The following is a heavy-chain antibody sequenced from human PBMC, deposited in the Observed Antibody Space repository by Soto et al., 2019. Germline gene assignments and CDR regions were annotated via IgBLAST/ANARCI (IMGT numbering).Heavy chain of an antibody. V-gene: IGHV1-69*06. D-gene: IGHD1-26*01. CDR3: ARGWETVGTTTPFAY. J-gene: IGHJ4*02. CDR2: IIPLFGTP. Sequence: VASLKVSCKASGGTFSNYAINWVRQAPGQGLEWMGGIIPLFGTPNYAQKFQGRVTFTAHKSTSTAYMELRSLRSDDTAVYYCARGWETVGTTTPFAYWGQGTLVTVSS. CDR1: GGTFSNYA.